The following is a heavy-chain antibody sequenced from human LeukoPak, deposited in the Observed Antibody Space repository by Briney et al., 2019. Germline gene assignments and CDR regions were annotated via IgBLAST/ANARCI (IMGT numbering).Heavy chain of an antibody. V-gene: IGHV1-18*01. J-gene: IGHJ4*02. CDR1: GYIFTSYG. CDR2: ISVYNGNT. Sequence: ASVKVSCKASGYIFTSYGISGVRQAPGQGLERMGWISVYNGNTNYVQKFQGRVTMTTDTPTSTAYMELRSLRSDDTAVYYCARHIKSGYSRSWSSFDYWGQGTLVTVSS. D-gene: IGHD6-13*01. CDR3: ARHIKSGYSRSWSSFDY.